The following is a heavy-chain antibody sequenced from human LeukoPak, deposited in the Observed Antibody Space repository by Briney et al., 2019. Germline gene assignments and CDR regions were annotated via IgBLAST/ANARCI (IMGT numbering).Heavy chain of an antibody. J-gene: IGHJ3*02. D-gene: IGHD6-19*01. CDR3: ARQVAGSDSFDI. CDR2: IYSSGST. Sequence: ETLSLTCTVSGGSISSYYWSWIRQPAGRGLEWIGRIYSSGSTNYNPSLRSRMSMSVDTSKNQFSLRLRSVTAADTALYYCARQVAGSDSFDIWGQGTKVTVST. CDR1: GGSISSYY. V-gene: IGHV4-4*07.